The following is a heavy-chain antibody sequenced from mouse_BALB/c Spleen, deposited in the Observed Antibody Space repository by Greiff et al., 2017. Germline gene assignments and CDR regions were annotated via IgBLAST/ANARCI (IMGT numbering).Heavy chain of an antibody. J-gene: IGHJ3*01. CDR3: AREGNYGRFAY. CDR1: GYAFTNYL. D-gene: IGHD2-1*01. V-gene: IGHV1-54*01. Sequence: QVQLQQSGAELVRPGTSVKVSCKASGYAFTNYLIEWVKQRPGQGLEWIGVIYPGSGGTNYNEKFKGKATLTADKSSSTAYMQLSSLTSDDSAVYFCAREGNYGRFAYWGQGTLVTVSA. CDR2: IYPGSGGT.